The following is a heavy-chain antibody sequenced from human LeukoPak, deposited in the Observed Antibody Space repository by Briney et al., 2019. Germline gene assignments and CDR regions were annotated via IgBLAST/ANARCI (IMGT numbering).Heavy chain of an antibody. J-gene: IGHJ4*02. Sequence: PSETLSLTCTVSGGSISDYYWNWIRQPAGKGLEWIGRIYTSGSTNYNPSLKSRVTMSVDTSKNHFSLKLSSVTAADTAVYYCARDFPYYYDSSGSIFDYWGQGTLVTVSS. CDR1: GGSISDYY. CDR3: ARDFPYYYDSSGSIFDY. D-gene: IGHD3-22*01. CDR2: IYTSGST. V-gene: IGHV4-4*07.